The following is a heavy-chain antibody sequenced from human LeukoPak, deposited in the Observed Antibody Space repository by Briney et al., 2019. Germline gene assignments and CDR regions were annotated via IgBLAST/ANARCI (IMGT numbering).Heavy chain of an antibody. J-gene: IGHJ6*03. CDR3: ARDRGLYYYYYYMDV. V-gene: IGHV3-21*01. CDR2: ITSSSRYT. CDR1: VFTFSTYN. Sequence: GGSLRLSCAASVFTFSTYNMNWVRQAPGKGLEWVSSITSSSRYTFYADSVKGRFTISRDNAKNTLYLQMNSLRAEDTAVYYCARDRGLYYYYYYMDVWGKGTTVTISS.